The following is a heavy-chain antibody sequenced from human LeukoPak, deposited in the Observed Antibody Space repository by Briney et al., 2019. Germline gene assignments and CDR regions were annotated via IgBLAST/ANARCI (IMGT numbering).Heavy chain of an antibody. CDR2: IIPTFGTA. D-gene: IGHD1/OR15-1a*01. CDR3: ARPAWNTDAFDI. V-gene: IGHV1-69*13. Sequence: ASVKVSCKASGGTFSSYAISWVRQAPGQGLEWMGGIIPTFGTANYAQKFQGRVTITADESTSTAYMELSSLRSEDTAVYYCARPAWNTDAFDIWGQGTMVTVSS. J-gene: IGHJ3*02. CDR1: GGTFSSYA.